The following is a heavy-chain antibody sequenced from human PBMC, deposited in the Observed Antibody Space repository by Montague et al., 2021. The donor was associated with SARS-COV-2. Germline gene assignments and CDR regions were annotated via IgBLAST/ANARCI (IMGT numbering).Heavy chain of an antibody. CDR1: GGSISSGSHY. CDR3: ARLIDYYGIDV. J-gene: IGHJ6*02. Sequence: TLSLTCTVSGGSISSGSHYWSWIRQPAGKGLEWIGRIDTSGNTKYISSLKSRVTISVDTSKNQFSLKLSSVTAADTAVYYCARLIDYYGIDVWGQGTTITVSS. CDR2: IDTSGNT. D-gene: IGHD3-16*01. V-gene: IGHV4-61*02.